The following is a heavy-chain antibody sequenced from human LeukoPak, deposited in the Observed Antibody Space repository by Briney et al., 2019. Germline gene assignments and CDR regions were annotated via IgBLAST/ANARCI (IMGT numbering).Heavy chain of an antibody. CDR2: IYYSGST. CDR1: GGSISSYY. D-gene: IGHD2-21*02. Sequence: SETLSLTCTVSGGSISSYYWSWIRQPPGKGLEWIGYIYYSGSTYYNPSLKSRVTISVDTSKNQFSLKLSSVTAADTAVYYCARIAYCGGDCFNWFDPWGQGTLVTVSS. J-gene: IGHJ5*02. CDR3: ARIAYCGGDCFNWFDP. V-gene: IGHV4-59*12.